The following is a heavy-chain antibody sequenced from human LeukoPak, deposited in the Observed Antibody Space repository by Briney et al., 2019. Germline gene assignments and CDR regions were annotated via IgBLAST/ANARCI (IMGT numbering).Heavy chain of an antibody. CDR3: ARDPTYDSSGYYQYYCGMDV. V-gene: IGHV3-48*02. D-gene: IGHD3-22*01. CDR2: TSSSSTTI. Sequence: PGGSLRLSCAASGFTFSSYSMNWVRQAPGKGLEWVSYTSSSSTTIYYADSVKGRFTISRDNAKNSLYLQMNSLRDEDTAVYYCARDPTYDSSGYYQYYCGMDVWGQGTTVTVSS. J-gene: IGHJ6*02. CDR1: GFTFSSYS.